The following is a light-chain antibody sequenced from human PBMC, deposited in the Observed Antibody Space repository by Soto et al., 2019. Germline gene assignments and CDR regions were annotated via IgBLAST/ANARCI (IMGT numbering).Light chain of an antibody. CDR2: GAS. Sequence: EIVLTQSPGTLSLSPGERATLPCRASQSVSSSYFAWYQQKPGQAPRLLIYGASSRATGIPDRFSGGGSGTDFTLTISRLEPEDFAVYYCQQFSSYPLTFGGGTKVDIK. J-gene: IGKJ4*01. CDR1: QSVSSSY. CDR3: QQFSSYPLT. V-gene: IGKV3-20*01.